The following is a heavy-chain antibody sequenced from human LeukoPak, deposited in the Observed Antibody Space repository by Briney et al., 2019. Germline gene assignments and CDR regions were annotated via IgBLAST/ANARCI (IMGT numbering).Heavy chain of an antibody. Sequence: GGSLRLSCAASGFTFSSYSMNWVRQAPGKGLEWVSYISSSSSTIYYADSVKGRFTISRDNAKNSLYLQMNSLRAEDTAVYYCARDSGEPEYDTLTGYYNSDYWGQGTLVTVSS. V-gene: IGHV3-48*01. CDR3: ARDSGEPEYDTLTGYYNSDY. D-gene: IGHD3-9*01. J-gene: IGHJ4*02. CDR2: ISSSSSTI. CDR1: GFTFSSYS.